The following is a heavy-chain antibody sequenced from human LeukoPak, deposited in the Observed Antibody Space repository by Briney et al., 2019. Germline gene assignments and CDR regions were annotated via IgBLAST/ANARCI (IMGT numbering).Heavy chain of an antibody. CDR3: TRGTAAAPLDY. D-gene: IGHD6-13*01. J-gene: IGHJ4*02. CDR2: INNADVYA. Sequence: GGSLRLSCAASGFTFSDYYMSWTRQAPGKGLEWISYINNADVYANYADSVKGRFTISRDTAKNSLYLQMNSLRAYDTAVYYCTRGTAAAPLDYWGQGTLVTVSS. CDR1: GFTFSDYY. V-gene: IGHV3-11*03.